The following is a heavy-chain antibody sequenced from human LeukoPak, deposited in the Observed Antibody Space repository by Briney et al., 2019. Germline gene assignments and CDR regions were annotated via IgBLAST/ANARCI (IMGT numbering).Heavy chain of an antibody. CDR1: GFTFSSYW. CDR2: IKQDGSEK. V-gene: IGHV3-7*01. D-gene: IGHD3-22*01. J-gene: IGHJ4*02. CDR3: ARGRGSSAYYPYYFDY. Sequence: PGGSLRLSCAASGFTFSSYWMTWVRQAPGKGWEWVANIKQDGSEKYYVDSVKGRFTISRDNAKNSLYLQMNSLRAEDTAVYYCARGRGSSAYYPYYFDYWGQGTLVTVSS.